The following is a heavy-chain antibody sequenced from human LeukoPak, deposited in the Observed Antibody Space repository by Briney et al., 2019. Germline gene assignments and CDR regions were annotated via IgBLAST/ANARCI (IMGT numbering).Heavy chain of an antibody. CDR1: GYTFTGYY. Sequence: GASVKVSCKASGYTFTGYYMHWVRQAPGQGLEWMGWINPNSGGTNYAQKFQGRVTMTRDTSISTAYMELSRLRSDDTAVYYCARYYGKWELLGPLDYWGQGTLVTVSS. CDR2: INPNSGGT. D-gene: IGHD1-26*01. CDR3: ARYYGKWELLGPLDY. V-gene: IGHV1-2*02. J-gene: IGHJ4*02.